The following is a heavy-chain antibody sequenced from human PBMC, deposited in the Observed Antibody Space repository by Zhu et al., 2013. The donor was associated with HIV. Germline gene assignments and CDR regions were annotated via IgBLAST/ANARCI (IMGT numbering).Heavy chain of an antibody. D-gene: IGHD2-21*01. V-gene: IGHV1-69*01. J-gene: IGHJ4*02. CDR3: AFHPRSGGDEES. CDR2: IIFGFNVA. CDR1: GGTFSHYA. Sequence: QVQLVQSGTEVKKPGSSVKLSCRASGGTFSHYAIHWVRQAPRHGLEWMGGIIFGFNVANNAETFQGRVTITAEESTATANMELSRLKSEDTAVYFCAFHPRSGGDEESWGQGTLVTISS.